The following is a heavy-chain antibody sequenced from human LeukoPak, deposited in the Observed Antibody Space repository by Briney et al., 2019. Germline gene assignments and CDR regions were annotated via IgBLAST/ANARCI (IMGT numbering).Heavy chain of an antibody. Sequence: PSETLSLTCTVSGGSVSSGSYYWSWIRQPPGKGLEWIGYIYYSGSTNYNPSLKSRVTISVDTSKNQLSLKLRSVTAADTAVYYCASYYYGSGSLNWFDPWGQGTLVTVSS. CDR3: ASYYYGSGSLNWFDP. V-gene: IGHV4-61*01. CDR2: IYYSGST. J-gene: IGHJ5*02. D-gene: IGHD3-10*01. CDR1: GGSVSSGSYY.